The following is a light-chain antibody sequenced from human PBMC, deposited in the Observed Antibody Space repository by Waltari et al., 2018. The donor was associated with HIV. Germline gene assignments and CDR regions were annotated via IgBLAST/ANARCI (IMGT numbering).Light chain of an antibody. CDR2: EVR. V-gene: IGLV2-14*01. J-gene: IGLJ2*01. CDR3: TSYASSSSLL. Sequence: QSALTQPATVSGSPGQSITISCTGGSHDVGGYNYVSCYQHPPGKAPKLNIYEVRNRPSGVSNRFSGSKSGNTASLIISGLQAEDEADYYCTSYASSSSLLFGGGTKLTVL. CDR1: SHDVGGYNY.